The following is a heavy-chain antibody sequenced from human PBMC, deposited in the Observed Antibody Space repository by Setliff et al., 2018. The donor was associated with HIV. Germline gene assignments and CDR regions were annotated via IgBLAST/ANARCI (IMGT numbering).Heavy chain of an antibody. Sequence: PSETLSLTCTVSGGSISSYYWSWIRQPPGKGLEWIGYIYYSGSTNYNPSLKSRVTMSIDTSKNQFSLKLSSVTAADTAVYYCGNQAVVPADMDYYYYIDVWGKGTTVTVSS. CDR3: GNQAVVPADMDYYYYIDV. J-gene: IGHJ6*03. D-gene: IGHD2-2*01. CDR1: GGSISSYY. CDR2: IYYSGST. V-gene: IGHV4-59*08.